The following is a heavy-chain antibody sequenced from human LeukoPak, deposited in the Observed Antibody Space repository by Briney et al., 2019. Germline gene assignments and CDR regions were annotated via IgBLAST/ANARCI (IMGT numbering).Heavy chain of an antibody. V-gene: IGHV3-23*01. CDR1: GFTFSSYA. Sequence: PGGSLRLSCAASGFTFSSYAMSWVRQAPGKGLEWVSAISGSGGSTYYADSVKGRFTVSRDNSKNTLYLQMNSLRAEDTAVYYCAKVGVTAMVTDYFDYWGQGTLVTVSS. CDR2: ISGSGGST. J-gene: IGHJ4*02. CDR3: AKVGVTAMVTDYFDY. D-gene: IGHD5-18*01.